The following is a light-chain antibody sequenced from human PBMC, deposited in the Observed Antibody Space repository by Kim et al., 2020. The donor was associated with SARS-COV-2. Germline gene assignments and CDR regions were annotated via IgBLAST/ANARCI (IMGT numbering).Light chain of an antibody. Sequence: SSELTQDPAVSVALGQTVRITCQGDSLRSYYATWYQQRPRQAPVLVIYGRNNRPSGIPDRFSGSSSGNTASLTISGAQAGDEADFYCQSRDSGGNVLFGGGTQLTGL. V-gene: IGLV3-19*01. J-gene: IGLJ2*01. CDR2: GRN. CDR1: SLRSYY. CDR3: QSRDSGGNVL.